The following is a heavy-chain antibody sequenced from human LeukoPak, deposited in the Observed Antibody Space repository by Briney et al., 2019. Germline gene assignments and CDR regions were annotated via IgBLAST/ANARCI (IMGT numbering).Heavy chain of an antibody. D-gene: IGHD1-26*01. CDR3: ARESGSPVTGGYYYYMDV. CDR2: IKQNGSEK. Sequence: PGGSLRLSCAASGFTFSSYWMSWVRQAPGKGLEWVANIKQNGSEKYYVDSVKGRFTISRDNARNSLYLQMNSLRAGDTAMYYCARESGSPVTGGYYYYMDVWGKGTTVTVSS. CDR1: GFTFSSYW. V-gene: IGHV3-7*01. J-gene: IGHJ6*03.